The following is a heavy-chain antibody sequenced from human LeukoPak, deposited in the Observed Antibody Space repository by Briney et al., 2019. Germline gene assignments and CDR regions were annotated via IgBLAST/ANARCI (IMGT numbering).Heavy chain of an antibody. Sequence: SETLSLTCTVSGGSISSSSYYWGWIRQPPGKGLEWIGSIYYSGSTYYNPSLKSRVTISVDTSKNQFSLKLSSVTAADTAVYYCAKGPYCGGDCYPHPEYFQHWGQGTLVTVSS. D-gene: IGHD2-21*01. CDR2: IYYSGST. CDR1: GGSISSSSYY. V-gene: IGHV4-39*01. J-gene: IGHJ1*01. CDR3: AKGPYCGGDCYPHPEYFQH.